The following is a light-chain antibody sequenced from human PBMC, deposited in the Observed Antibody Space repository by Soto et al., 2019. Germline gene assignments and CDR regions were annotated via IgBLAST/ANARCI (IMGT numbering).Light chain of an antibody. CDR2: GNS. Sequence: QSVLTQPPSVSGAPGQRVTISCTGSSSNIGAGYDVHWYQQLPGTAPKLLIYGNSNRPSGVPDRFSGSKSGTSASLAITGLQAEDEADYYCQSYDSSPIGVFGGGTKLTVL. CDR3: QSYDSSPIGV. CDR1: SSNIGAGYD. J-gene: IGLJ3*02. V-gene: IGLV1-40*01.